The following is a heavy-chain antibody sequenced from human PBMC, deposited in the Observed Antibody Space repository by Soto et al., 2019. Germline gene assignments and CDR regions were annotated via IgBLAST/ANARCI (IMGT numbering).Heavy chain of an antibody. D-gene: IGHD1-26*01. Sequence: HPGGSLRLSCAASGFTFSSYWMHWVRQAPGKGLVWVSRINSDGSSTSYADSVKGRFTISRDNAKNTLYLQMNSLRAEDTAVYYCAREEEWVSWFDPWGQGTLVTVSS. CDR1: GFTFSSYW. J-gene: IGHJ5*02. CDR2: INSDGSST. V-gene: IGHV3-74*01. CDR3: AREEEWVSWFDP.